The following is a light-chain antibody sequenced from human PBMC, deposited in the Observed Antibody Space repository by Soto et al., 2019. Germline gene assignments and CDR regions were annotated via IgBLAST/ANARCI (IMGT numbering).Light chain of an antibody. CDR2: GAS. CDR1: QSVSSSY. Sequence: EIVLTQSPGTLSLSPGERATLSCRASQSVSSSYLAWYQQKPGQAPRLLIYGASSRATGIPDRFSGSGSGTDFTLTISRLEPEDFAVYYCHQYGSSPPFTFGPGTKVDI. CDR3: HQYGSSPPFT. V-gene: IGKV3-20*01. J-gene: IGKJ3*01.